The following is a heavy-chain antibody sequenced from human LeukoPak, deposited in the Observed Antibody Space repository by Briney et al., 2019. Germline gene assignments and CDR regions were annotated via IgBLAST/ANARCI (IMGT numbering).Heavy chain of an antibody. V-gene: IGHV1-2*02. J-gene: IGHJ4*02. CDR3: ARESIVVVVAGIDY. D-gene: IGHD2-15*01. Sequence: KFQGRVTMTRDTSISTAYMELSRLRSDDTAVYYCARESIVVVVAGIDYWGQGTLVTVSS.